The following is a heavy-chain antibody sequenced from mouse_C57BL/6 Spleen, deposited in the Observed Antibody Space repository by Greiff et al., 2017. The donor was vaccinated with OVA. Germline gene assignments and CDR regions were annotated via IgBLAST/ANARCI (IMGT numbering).Heavy chain of an antibody. V-gene: IGHV1-82*01. CDR2: IYPGDGDT. CDR1: GYAFSSSW. CDR3: ARWITTVVPYYFDY. J-gene: IGHJ2*01. D-gene: IGHD1-1*01. Sequence: VQLQQSGPELVKPGDSVKISCKASGYAFSSSWLNWVKQRPGKGLEWIGRIYPGDGDTNYNGKFKGKATLTADKSSSTAYMQLSSLTSEDSAVYFCARWITTVVPYYFDYWGQGTTLTVSS.